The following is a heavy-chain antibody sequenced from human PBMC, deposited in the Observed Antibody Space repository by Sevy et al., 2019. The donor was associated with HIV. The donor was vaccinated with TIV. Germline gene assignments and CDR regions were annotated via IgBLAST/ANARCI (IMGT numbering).Heavy chain of an antibody. CDR3: ARDRCSSTSCYGGDWFDP. D-gene: IGHD2-2*01. CDR1: GYTFTSYG. J-gene: IGHJ5*02. CDR2: ISAYNGNT. V-gene: IGHV1-18*01. Sequence: ASLKVSCKASGYTFTSYGISWVRQAPGQGLEWMGWISAYNGNTNYAQKLQGRVTMTTDTSTSTAYMELRSLRSDDTAVYYCARDRCSSTSCYGGDWFDPWGQGTLVTVSS.